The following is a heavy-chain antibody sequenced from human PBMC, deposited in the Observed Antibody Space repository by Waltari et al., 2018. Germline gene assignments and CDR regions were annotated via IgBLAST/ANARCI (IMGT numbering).Heavy chain of an antibody. CDR3: AKGRLWFGDLRS. V-gene: IGHV4-34*01. CDR1: GGSFSAYH. CDR2: INHLGST. D-gene: IGHD3-10*01. Sequence: QLHPQQWGAGLLKPSETLSLTCNIFGGSFSAYHLTWIRQSPGKGLEWMGEINHLGSTNYNPSLKSRVTISLDTSKNEFALKLDSVTAADTAVYFCAKGRLWFGDLRSWGQGTQVTVSS. J-gene: IGHJ4*02.